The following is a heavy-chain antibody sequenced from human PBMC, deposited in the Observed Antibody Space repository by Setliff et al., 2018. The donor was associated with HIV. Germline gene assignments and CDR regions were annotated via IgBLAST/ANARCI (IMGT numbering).Heavy chain of an antibody. CDR2: IYPGDSVT. Sequence: SLKISCRASGYAFDNYWIGWVRQMPGKGLEWMGVIYPGDSVTRYGPSFQGQVTISADRSISTAYLQWSSLRASDTAVYYCAKRRRAPGTADLEAFWGQGTLVTVSS. CDR3: AKRRRAPGTADLEAF. CDR1: GYAFDNYW. D-gene: IGHD2-21*02. J-gene: IGHJ4*02. V-gene: IGHV5-51*01.